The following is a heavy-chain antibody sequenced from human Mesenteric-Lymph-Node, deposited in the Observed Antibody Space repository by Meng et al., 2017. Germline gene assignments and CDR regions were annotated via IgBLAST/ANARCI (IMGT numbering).Heavy chain of an antibody. D-gene: IGHD1-26*01. CDR1: GGSISSGSYY. Sequence: LRLSCTVSGGSISSGSYYWSWIRQPAGKGLEWIGRIYTSGSTNYNPSLKSRVTISVDTSKNQFSLKLSSVTAADTAVYYCATTTGDRGTIGLNFDYWGQGKQVNGAS. CDR3: ATTTGDRGTIGLNFDY. V-gene: IGHV4-61*02. J-gene: IGHJ4*01. CDR2: IYTSGST.